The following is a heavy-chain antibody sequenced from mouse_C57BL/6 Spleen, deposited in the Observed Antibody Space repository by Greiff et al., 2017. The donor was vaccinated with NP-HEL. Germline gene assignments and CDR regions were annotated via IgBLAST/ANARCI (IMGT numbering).Heavy chain of an antibody. D-gene: IGHD1-1*01. V-gene: IGHV3-6*01. Sequence: ESGPGLVKPSQSLSLTCSVTGYSITSGYYWNWIRQFPGNKLEWMGYISYDGSNNYNPSLKNRISITRDTSKNQFFLKLNSVTTEDTATYYCARYYGSSYVGYFDVWGTGTTVTVSS. CDR3: ARYYGSSYVGYFDV. CDR2: ISYDGSN. J-gene: IGHJ1*03. CDR1: GYSITSGYY.